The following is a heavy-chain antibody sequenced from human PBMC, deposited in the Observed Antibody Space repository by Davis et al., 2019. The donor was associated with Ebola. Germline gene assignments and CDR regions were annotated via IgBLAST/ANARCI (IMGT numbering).Heavy chain of an antibody. CDR2: IYPGDSDT. D-gene: IGHD6-13*01. CDR3: ARLGLGYSSSWYGDY. CDR1: AYTFTKYW. Sequence: GESLKISCKDSAYTFTKYWIGWVRQQPGRGLEWMGIIYPGDSDTKYSPSFKGRVSMSADKSISTAYLQWSSLEASDTAMYYCARLGLGYSSSWYGDYWGQGTLVTVSS. J-gene: IGHJ4*02. V-gene: IGHV5-51*01.